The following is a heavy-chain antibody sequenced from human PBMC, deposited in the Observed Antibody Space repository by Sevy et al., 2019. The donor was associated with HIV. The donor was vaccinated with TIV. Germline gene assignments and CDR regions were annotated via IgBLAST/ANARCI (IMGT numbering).Heavy chain of an antibody. CDR2: VYHSGTT. V-gene: IGHV4-4*02. Sequence: SETLSLTCAVSDGSIRSSHWWSWVRQPPGKGLQWIGEVYHSGTTNYNPSLKSRVTVSIDKSKNQFSLKLGSVTAADTAVYYCARLTGGVDSGFQHWGQGTLVTVSS. D-gene: IGHD3-16*01. CDR1: DGSIRSSHW. CDR3: ARLTGGVDSGFQH. J-gene: IGHJ1*01.